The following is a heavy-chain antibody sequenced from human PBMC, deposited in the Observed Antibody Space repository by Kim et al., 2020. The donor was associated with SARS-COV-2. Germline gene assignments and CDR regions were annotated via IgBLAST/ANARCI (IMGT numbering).Heavy chain of an antibody. V-gene: IGHV1-69*04. Sequence: SVKVSCKASGGTFSSYAISWVRQAPGQGLEWMGRIIPILGIANYAQKFQGRVTITADKSTSTAYMELSSLRSEDTAVYYCARGTWGNSSPTYYYYMDVWGKGTTVTVSS. CDR1: GGTFSSYA. J-gene: IGHJ6*03. CDR2: IIPILGIA. CDR3: ARGTWGNSSPTYYYYMDV. D-gene: IGHD6-13*01.